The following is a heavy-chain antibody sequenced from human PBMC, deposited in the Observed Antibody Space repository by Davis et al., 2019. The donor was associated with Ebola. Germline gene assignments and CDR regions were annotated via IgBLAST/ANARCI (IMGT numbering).Heavy chain of an antibody. J-gene: IGHJ6*03. Sequence: PSETLSLTCAVYGGSFSGYYWSWIRQHPGKGLEWIGEINHSGSTNYNPSLKSRVTISVDTSKNQFSLKLSSVTAADTAVYYCARGGTTVVTQDYYYYMDVWGKGTTVTVSS. D-gene: IGHD4-23*01. CDR3: ARGGTTVVTQDYYYYMDV. V-gene: IGHV4-34*01. CDR1: GGSFSGYY. CDR2: INHSGST.